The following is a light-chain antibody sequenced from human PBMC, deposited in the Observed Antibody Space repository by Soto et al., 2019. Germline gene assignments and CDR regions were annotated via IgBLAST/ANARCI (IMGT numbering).Light chain of an antibody. CDR2: DDS. CDR3: QVWDTVSDWV. V-gene: IGLV3-21*02. CDR1: NIGRKN. J-gene: IGLJ3*02. Sequence: SYELTQPPSVSVAPGQTARISCEGINIGRKNVHWYQQKSGQAPVLVVHDDSDRPSGIPARFSGSNSGNAATLSISRVEAGDEADYYCQVWDTVSDWVFGGATKLTVL.